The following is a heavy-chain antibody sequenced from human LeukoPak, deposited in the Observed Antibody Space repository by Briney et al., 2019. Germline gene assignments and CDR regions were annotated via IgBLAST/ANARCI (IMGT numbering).Heavy chain of an antibody. V-gene: IGHV4-59*02. CDR1: GDSVRSYY. CDR3: VRDSRYGSGWFEDGLDF. Sequence: SEILSLTCTVSGDSVRSYYWSWIRQPPGQGLEWLGHINDRGSTNYNPSLQGRVTISIDTSKNQFSLKVNSVTAADTAVYYCVRDSRYGSGWFEDGLDFWGQETTVTVSS. D-gene: IGHD6-13*01. J-gene: IGHJ6*02. CDR2: INDRGST.